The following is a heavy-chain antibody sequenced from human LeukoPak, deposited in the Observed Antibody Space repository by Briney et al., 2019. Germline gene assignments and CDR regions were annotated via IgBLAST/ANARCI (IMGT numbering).Heavy chain of an antibody. D-gene: IGHD3-10*01. J-gene: IGHJ4*02. V-gene: IGHV3-21*01. CDR3: ARDFGLGGSGSYFEGSDY. CDR1: GFTFSSYS. Sequence: PGGSLRLSCAASGFTFSSYSMNWVRQAPGKGLEWVSSISSSSSYIYYADSVKGRFTISRDNAKNSLYLQMNSLRAEDTAVYYRARDFGLGGSGSYFEGSDYWGQGTLVTVSS. CDR2: ISSSSSYI.